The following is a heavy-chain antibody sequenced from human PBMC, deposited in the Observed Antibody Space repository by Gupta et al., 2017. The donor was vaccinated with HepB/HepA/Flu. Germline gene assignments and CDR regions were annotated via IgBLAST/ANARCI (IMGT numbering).Heavy chain of an antibody. V-gene: IGHV4-59*01. CDR3: AREGYGSGFDY. J-gene: IGHJ4*02. Sequence: DYNPSLMSRVTISVDTSKNQFSLNLSSVTAADTAVYYCAREGYGSGFDYWGQGTLVTVSS. D-gene: IGHD2-15*01.